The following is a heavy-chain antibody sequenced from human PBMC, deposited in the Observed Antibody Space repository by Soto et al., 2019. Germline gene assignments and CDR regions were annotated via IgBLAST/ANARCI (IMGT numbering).Heavy chain of an antibody. J-gene: IGHJ6*02. Sequence: GGSLRLSCAASGFTFSSYWMHWVRQAPGKGLVWVSRINSDGGSTSYADSVKGRFTISRDNSKNTLYLQMNSLRAEDTAVYYCAKEIAVAGTGYYYGMDVWGQGTTVTVSS. CDR2: INSDGGST. CDR3: AKEIAVAGTGYYYGMDV. CDR1: GFTFSSYW. D-gene: IGHD6-19*01. V-gene: IGHV3-74*01.